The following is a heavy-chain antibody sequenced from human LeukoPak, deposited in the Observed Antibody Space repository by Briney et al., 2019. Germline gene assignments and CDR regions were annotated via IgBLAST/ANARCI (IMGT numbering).Heavy chain of an antibody. V-gene: IGHV3-74*01. CDR3: ARVSRRYDFWSGYYAYYSDY. CDR2: INSDGSST. D-gene: IGHD3-3*01. J-gene: IGHJ4*02. Sequence: GGSLRLSCAASGFTFSSYWMHWVRQAPGKGLVWVSRINSDGSSTSYADSVKGRFTISRDNAKNTLYLQMNSLRAEDTAVYYCARVSRRYDFWSGYYAYYSDYWGQGTLVTVSS. CDR1: GFTFSSYW.